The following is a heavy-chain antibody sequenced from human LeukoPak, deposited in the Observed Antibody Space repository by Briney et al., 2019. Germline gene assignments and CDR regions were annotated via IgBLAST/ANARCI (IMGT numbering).Heavy chain of an antibody. V-gene: IGHV3-9*01. J-gene: IGHJ4*02. CDR2: ISWNSGSI. D-gene: IGHD3-22*01. CDR1: GFTFDDYA. CDR3: AKDMGYDSSGFYYFDY. Sequence: PGRSLRLSCAASGFTFDDYAMHWVRQAPGKGLEWVSGISWNSGSIGYADSVKGRFTISRDNAKNSLYLQMNSLRAEDTALYYCAKDMGYDSSGFYYFDYWGQGTLVTVSS.